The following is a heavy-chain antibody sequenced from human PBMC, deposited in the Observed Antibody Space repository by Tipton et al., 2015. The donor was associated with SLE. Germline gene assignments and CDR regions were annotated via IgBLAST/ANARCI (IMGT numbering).Heavy chain of an antibody. J-gene: IGHJ4*02. CDR1: GGSISSSNW. D-gene: IGHD1-7*01. CDR2: INHSGST. V-gene: IGHV4-4*02. Sequence: TLSLTCTVSGGSISSSNWWSWVRQPPGKGLEWIGEINHSGSTNYNPSLKSRVTISVDTSKNQFSLKLSSVTAADTAVYYCARRDPGLELTAWGQGTLVTVSS. CDR3: ARRDPGLELTA.